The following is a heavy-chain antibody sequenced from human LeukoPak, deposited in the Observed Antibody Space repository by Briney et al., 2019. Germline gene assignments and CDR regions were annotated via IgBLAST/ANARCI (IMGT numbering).Heavy chain of an antibody. CDR3: ARLYYEILTGYVPLDY. D-gene: IGHD3-9*01. Sequence: ASVKVSCKASGYSFTDYYMHWVRQAPGQGLEWMGWINPNSGGTNYAQKFQGRVTMTRDTSISTAYMELGRLRSDDTAVYYCARLYYEILTGYVPLDYWGQGTLVTVSS. CDR1: GYSFTDYY. J-gene: IGHJ4*02. V-gene: IGHV1-2*02. CDR2: INPNSGGT.